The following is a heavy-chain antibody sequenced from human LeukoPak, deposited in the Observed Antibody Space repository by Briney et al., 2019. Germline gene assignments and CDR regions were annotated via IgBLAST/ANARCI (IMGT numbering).Heavy chain of an antibody. CDR1: GGSIRSSSYY. CDR2: INHSGST. V-gene: IGHV4-39*07. CDR3: ARRGTYYYGSGRPYYFDY. Sequence: SETLSLTCTVSGGSIRSSSYYWGWIRQPPGKGLEWIGEINHSGSTNYNPSLKSRVTISVDTSKNQFSLKLSSVTAADTAVYYCARRGTYYYGSGRPYYFDYWGQGTLVTVSS. J-gene: IGHJ4*02. D-gene: IGHD3-10*01.